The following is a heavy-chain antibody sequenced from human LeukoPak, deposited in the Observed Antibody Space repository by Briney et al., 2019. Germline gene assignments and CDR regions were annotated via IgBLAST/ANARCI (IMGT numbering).Heavy chain of an antibody. D-gene: IGHD3-9*01. V-gene: IGHV1-69*13. CDR3: AREGGVTYYDILTGKKYAFDI. CDR2: IIPIFGTA. J-gene: IGHJ3*02. CDR1: GVTFSSYA. Sequence: SVKVSCKASGVTFSSYAISWVRQAPGQGLEWMGGIIPIFGTANYAQKFQGRVTITADESTSTAYMELSSLRSEDTAVYYCAREGGVTYYDILTGKKYAFDIWGQGTMVTVSS.